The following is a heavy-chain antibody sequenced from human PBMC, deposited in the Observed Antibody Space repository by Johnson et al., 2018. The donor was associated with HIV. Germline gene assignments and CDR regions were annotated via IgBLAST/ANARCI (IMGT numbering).Heavy chain of an antibody. J-gene: IGHJ3*01. CDR2: IRSKPYSSAT. Sequence: VQLVESGGGLVKPGGSLRLSCAASGFTFSNAWMTWVRQAPGRGLEWVGRIRSKPYSSATAYAASVKGRFSISRDDSKNTAYLQMSSLKTEDTAIYYCARLSGTYQTWGQGTMVTVSS. CDR3: ARLSGTYQT. CDR1: GFTFSNAW. D-gene: IGHD1-26*01. V-gene: IGHV3-73*01.